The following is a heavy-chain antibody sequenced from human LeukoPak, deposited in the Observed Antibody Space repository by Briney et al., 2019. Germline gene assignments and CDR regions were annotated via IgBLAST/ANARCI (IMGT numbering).Heavy chain of an antibody. Sequence: GRSLRLSCAASGFTFSSYAMHWVRQAPGKGLEWVAVISYDGSNKYYADSVKDRLTIYRDNSKNTLYLQMIRLRAEDTSGYYWWGDSAGGGDIVVVVAAAFDYWGQGTLSTVSS. CDR2: ISYDGSNK. V-gene: IGHV3-30*04. D-gene: IGHD2-15*01. J-gene: IGHJ4*02. CDR1: GFTFSSYA. CDR3: WGDSAGGGDIVVVVAAAFDY.